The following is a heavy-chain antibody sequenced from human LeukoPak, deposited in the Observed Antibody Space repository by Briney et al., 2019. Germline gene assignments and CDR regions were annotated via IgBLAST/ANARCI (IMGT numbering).Heavy chain of an antibody. V-gene: IGHV3-20*04. J-gene: IGHJ4*02. CDR3: AREEGGYFDY. Sequence: GGSLRLSCAASGFSFDDYDMSWVREAPGKGLEWVSGINWNGGSTGYADSVKGRFTISRDNAKNSLYLQMSSLRAEDTALYCCAREEGGYFDYWGQGTLVTVSS. CDR1: GFSFDDYD. D-gene: IGHD3-16*01. CDR2: INWNGGST.